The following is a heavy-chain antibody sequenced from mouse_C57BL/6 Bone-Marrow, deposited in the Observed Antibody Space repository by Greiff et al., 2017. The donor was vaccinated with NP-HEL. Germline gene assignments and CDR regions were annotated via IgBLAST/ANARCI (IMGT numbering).Heavy chain of an antibody. Sequence: ESGPGLVKPSQSLSLTCSVTGYSITSGYYWNWIRQFPGNKLEWMGYISYDGSNNYNPSLKHRISITRDTSKNQFFLKLNSVTTEDTATYYCARDCYGVYFDYWGQGTTLTVSS. CDR2: ISYDGSN. CDR3: ARDCYGVYFDY. V-gene: IGHV3-6*01. CDR1: GYSITSGYY. D-gene: IGHD1-1*02. J-gene: IGHJ2*01.